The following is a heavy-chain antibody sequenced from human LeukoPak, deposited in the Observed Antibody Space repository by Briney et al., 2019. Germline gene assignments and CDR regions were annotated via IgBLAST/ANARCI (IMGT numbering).Heavy chain of an antibody. Sequence: PGGSLRLSCAASGFTFDDYAMHWVRQGPGKGLEWVSGISWNSVSIGYADSVKGRFTISRDNAKNSLYLQMNSLRPEDMALFFCVKDMAASGHDAFDIWGQGTMVTVSS. CDR1: GFTFDDYA. V-gene: IGHV3-9*03. CDR2: ISWNSVSI. D-gene: IGHD3-3*01. CDR3: VKDMAASGHDAFDI. J-gene: IGHJ3*02.